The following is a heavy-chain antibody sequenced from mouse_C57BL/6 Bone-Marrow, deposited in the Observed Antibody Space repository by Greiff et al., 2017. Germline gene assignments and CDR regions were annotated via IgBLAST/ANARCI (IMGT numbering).Heavy chain of an antibody. CDR2: ISYSGST. V-gene: IGHV3-1*01. D-gene: IGHD2-4*01. Sequence: EVKLVESGPGMVKPSQSLSLTCTVTGYSITSGYDWHWIRHFPGNKLEWMGYISYSGSTNYNPSLKSRISITHDTSKNHFFLKLNSVTTEDTATYYCARAYDYDKDWFAYWGQGTLVTVSA. CDR3: ARAYDYDKDWFAY. J-gene: IGHJ3*01. CDR1: GYSITSGYD.